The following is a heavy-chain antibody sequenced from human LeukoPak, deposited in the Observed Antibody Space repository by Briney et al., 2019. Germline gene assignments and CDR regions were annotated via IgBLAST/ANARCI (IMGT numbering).Heavy chain of an antibody. CDR2: INQDGSAE. J-gene: IGHJ4*02. CDR3: ARAEATGRVDY. Sequence: GGSLRLSCAASGFTFNIFWMSWVRQAPGKGLEWVANINQDGSAEYYVDSVKGRFTISRDNAKNSLYLQMNSLRAEDTAVYYCARAEATGRVDYWGQGTLVTVSS. CDR1: GFTFNIFW. V-gene: IGHV3-7*01. D-gene: IGHD6-13*01.